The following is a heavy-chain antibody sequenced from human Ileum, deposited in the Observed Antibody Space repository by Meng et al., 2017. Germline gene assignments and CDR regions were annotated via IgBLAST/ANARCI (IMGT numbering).Heavy chain of an antibody. D-gene: IGHD3-22*01. V-gene: IGHV4-4*02. J-gene: IGHJ4*02. CDR3: ATSNDRDVYYLGY. CDR2: IFQSGRT. Sequence: VQRPGAGPRLVRPSGTLSLPVVVSGTWWRWVRQPPGKGLEWIGVIFQSGRTNYNPSLKSRVTIAIDKSKGQISLQRSAVTAADTAVYSCATSNDRDVYYLGYWGQGTLVTVSS. CDR1: GTW.